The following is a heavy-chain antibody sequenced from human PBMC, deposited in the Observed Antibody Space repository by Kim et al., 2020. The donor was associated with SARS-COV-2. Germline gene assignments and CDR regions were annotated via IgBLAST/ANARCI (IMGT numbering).Heavy chain of an antibody. J-gene: IGHJ4*02. Sequence: STSYAQKVQGRRTMTRDTSTSTVYMELSSLRSEDTAVYYCARSYRGSPDYWGQGTLVTVSS. CDR2: ST. V-gene: IGHV1-46*01. D-gene: IGHD1-26*01. CDR3: ARSYRGSPDY.